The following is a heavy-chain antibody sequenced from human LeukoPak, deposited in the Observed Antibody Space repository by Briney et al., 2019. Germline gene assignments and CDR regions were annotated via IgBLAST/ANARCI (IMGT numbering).Heavy chain of an antibody. J-gene: IGHJ4*02. CDR3: ARESSYDYVWGSYRTTPDSYYFDY. V-gene: IGHV4-30-4*01. D-gene: IGHD3-16*02. Sequence: PSETLSLTCTVSGCSISSGDYYWSWIRQPPGKGLEWIGYIYYSGSTYYNPSLKSRVTISVDTSKNQFSLKLSSVTAADTAVYYCARESSYDYVWGSYRTTPDSYYFDYWGQGTLVTVSS. CDR1: GCSISSGDYY. CDR2: IYYSGST.